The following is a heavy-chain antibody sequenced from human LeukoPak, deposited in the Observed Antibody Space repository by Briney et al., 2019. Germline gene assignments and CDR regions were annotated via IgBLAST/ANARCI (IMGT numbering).Heavy chain of an antibody. D-gene: IGHD3-10*01. CDR3: ARGSHYGSGRPFDY. V-gene: IGHV4-4*07. CDR1: GDSMSSYY. Sequence: PSETLSLTCTVSGDSMSSYYWSWIRQPAGKGLEWIGRIYTSGTTSYNPSLKSRVTMSVDTSKNQFSLKLNSVTATDTAAYYCARGSHYGSGRPFDYWGQGTLVTVSS. J-gene: IGHJ4*02. CDR2: IYTSGTT.